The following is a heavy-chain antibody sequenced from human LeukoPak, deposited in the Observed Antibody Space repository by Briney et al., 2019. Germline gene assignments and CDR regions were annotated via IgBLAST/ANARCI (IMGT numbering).Heavy chain of an antibody. D-gene: IGHD2-21*02. CDR1: GGSISSYY. CDR3: ARLVAVTGTVDWFDP. J-gene: IGHJ5*02. Sequence: PSETLSLTCTVSGGSISSYYWSWIRQPPGKGLEWIGYIYYSGSTNYNPSLMSRVTISLDTSKGQFSLKLSSVTAADTAVYYCARLVAVTGTVDWFDPWGQGTVVTVSS. V-gene: IGHV4-59*08. CDR2: IYYSGST.